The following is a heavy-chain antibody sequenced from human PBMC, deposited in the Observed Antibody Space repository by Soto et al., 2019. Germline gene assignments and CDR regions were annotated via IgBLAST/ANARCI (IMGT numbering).Heavy chain of an antibody. CDR3: ARDLRIHYDSSGYYYGRGGMDV. CDR2: IWYDGSNK. Sequence: WVLRLSCAASGFTFSSYGMHWVRQAPGKGLEWVAVIWYDGSNKYYADSVKGRFTISRDNSKNTLYLQMNSLRAEDTAVYYCARDLRIHYDSSGYYYGRGGMDVWGQGTTVTVSS. CDR1: GFTFSSYG. D-gene: IGHD3-22*01. J-gene: IGHJ6*02. V-gene: IGHV3-33*01.